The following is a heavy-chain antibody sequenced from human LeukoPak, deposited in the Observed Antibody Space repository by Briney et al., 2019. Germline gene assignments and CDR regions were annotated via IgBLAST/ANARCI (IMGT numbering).Heavy chain of an antibody. D-gene: IGHD3-10*01. V-gene: IGHV3-23*01. Sequence: GGSLRLSCAASGFIFSTCAMSWVRQAPGKGLEWVSGISGSGVGTYYADSVKGRFTISRDNSKNTLYLQMNSLRAEDTAVYYCAKGRWFGELSSCMDVWGQGTTVTVSS. CDR2: ISGSGVGT. J-gene: IGHJ6*02. CDR3: AKGRWFGELSSCMDV. CDR1: GFIFSTCA.